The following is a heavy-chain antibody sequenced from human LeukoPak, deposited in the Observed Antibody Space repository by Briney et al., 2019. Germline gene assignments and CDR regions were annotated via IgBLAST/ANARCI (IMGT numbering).Heavy chain of an antibody. J-gene: IGHJ4*02. V-gene: IGHV4-39*07. CDR2: IYHSGST. D-gene: IGHD6-13*01. CDR3: ANAPSSPFSFDY. CDR1: GGSISSSSYY. Sequence: PSETLSLTCTVSGGSISSSSYYWGWIRQPPGKGLEWIGSIYHSGSTYYNPSLKSRVTISVDASKNQFSLKLSSVTAADTAVYYCANAPSSPFSFDYWGQGTLVTVSS.